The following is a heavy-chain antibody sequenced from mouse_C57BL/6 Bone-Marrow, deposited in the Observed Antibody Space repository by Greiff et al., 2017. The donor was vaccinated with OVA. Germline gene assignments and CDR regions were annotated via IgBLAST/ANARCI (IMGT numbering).Heavy chain of an antibody. CDR2: INPNNGGT. V-gene: IGHV1-26*01. D-gene: IGHD1-1*01. J-gene: IGHJ4*01. CDR3: AGGYYGSRGYAMGN. Sequence: EVQLQQSGPELVKPGAPVKISCKPFGYTFTVYYMNWVKQSHGKSLEWIGDINPNNGGTSFNLKFKGQATLTVDKSSSTAYMELRSRTSEDSAVYYCAGGYYGSRGYAMGNWGQGASVTVSS. CDR1: GYTFTVYY.